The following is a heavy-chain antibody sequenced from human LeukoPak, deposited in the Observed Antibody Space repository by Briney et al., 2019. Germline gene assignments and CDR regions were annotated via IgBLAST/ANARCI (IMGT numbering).Heavy chain of an antibody. CDR3: ARDHHPQVLYFGAFDI. CDR1: GFTFSSYG. D-gene: IGHD3-16*02. V-gene: IGHV3-33*08. CDR2: IWYDGSHE. Sequence: PGGSLRLSCAASGFTFSSYGMHWVRQAPGKGLEWVALIWYDGSHEYYADSGKGRFTISRDNSKNTLYLEMNSLRAEDTAVYYCARDHHPQVLYFGAFDIWGQGTMVTVSS. J-gene: IGHJ3*02.